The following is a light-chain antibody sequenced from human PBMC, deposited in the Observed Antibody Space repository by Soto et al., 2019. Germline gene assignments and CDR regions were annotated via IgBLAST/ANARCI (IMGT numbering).Light chain of an antibody. Sequence: QSALTQPASVSGSPGQSITISCSGTSSDIGSYNHVAWYQQFPGKSPKLMIYAVSDRPSGVSDRFSGSKSGITASLTISGLQTEDEADYYCLSYADRQSYLFGTGTKLTVL. CDR1: SSDIGSYNH. CDR2: AVS. V-gene: IGLV2-14*03. CDR3: LSYADRQSYL. J-gene: IGLJ1*01.